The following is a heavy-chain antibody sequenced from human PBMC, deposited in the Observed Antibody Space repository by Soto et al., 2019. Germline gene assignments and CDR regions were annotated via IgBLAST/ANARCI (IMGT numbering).Heavy chain of an antibody. CDR1: GGSVTSGSYY. CDR3: ARLEQRRDLDE. J-gene: IGHJ4*02. Sequence: SATLSLTCTVSGGSVTSGSYYWSWIRQPPGKGLEWIGYIYYSGSTIYNPSLKSRLTMSVDTSKNQFSLRLTSATAADTAVDDWARLEQRRDLDEWGQGSLVTVSP. D-gene: IGHD1-1*01. V-gene: IGHV4-61*01. CDR2: IYYSGST.